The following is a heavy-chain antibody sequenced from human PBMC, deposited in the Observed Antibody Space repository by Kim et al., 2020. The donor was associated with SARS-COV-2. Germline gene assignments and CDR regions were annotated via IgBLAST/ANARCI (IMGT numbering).Heavy chain of an antibody. D-gene: IGHD4-17*01. J-gene: IGHJ5*02. Sequence: ASVKVSCKASGYTFTSYAVHWVRQAPGQRLEWMGWINAGNGNTKYSQKFQGRVTITRDTSASTAYMELSSLRSEDTAVYYCARAPGDYTWFDPWGQGTLVTVSS. CDR2: INAGNGNT. CDR3: ARAPGDYTWFDP. V-gene: IGHV1-3*01. CDR1: GYTFTSYA.